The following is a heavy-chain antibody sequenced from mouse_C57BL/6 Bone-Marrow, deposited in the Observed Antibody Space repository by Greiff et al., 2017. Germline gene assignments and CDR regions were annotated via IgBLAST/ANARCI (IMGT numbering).Heavy chain of an antibody. D-gene: IGHD1-1*01. CDR1: GYTFTSYW. CDR2: IDPSDSYT. Sequence: QVPLQQPGAELVMPGASVKLSCKASGYTFTSYWMHWVKQRPGQGLEWIGEIDPSDSYTNYNQKFKGKSTLTVDKSSSTAYMQLSSLTSEDSAVYYCAREDYDGSSLDYWGQGTTLTVSS. V-gene: IGHV1-69*01. CDR3: AREDYDGSSLDY. J-gene: IGHJ2*01.